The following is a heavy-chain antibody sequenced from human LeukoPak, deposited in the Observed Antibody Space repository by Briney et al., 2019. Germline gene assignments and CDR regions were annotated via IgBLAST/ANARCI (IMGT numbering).Heavy chain of an antibody. J-gene: IGHJ4*02. D-gene: IGHD3-16*01. CDR1: GFTFSSYW. Sequence: GGSLRLSCAASGFTFSSYWMSWVRQAPGKGLEGVANIKQDGSEKYYVDSVKGRFTISRDNAKNSLYLQMNSLRAEDTAVYYCARDHRDYIWGSYSPYFDYWGQGTLVTVSS. V-gene: IGHV3-7*01. CDR3: ARDHRDYIWGSYSPYFDY. CDR2: IKQDGSEK.